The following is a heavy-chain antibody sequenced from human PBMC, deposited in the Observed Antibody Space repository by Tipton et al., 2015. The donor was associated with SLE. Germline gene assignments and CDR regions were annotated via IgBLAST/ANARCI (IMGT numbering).Heavy chain of an antibody. Sequence: GASVSRYYWTWIRQPAGKGLEYIGRIYISGGTNYNPSLDSRVTMSVDTSKSHVSLKLASVTAADTAVYYCARDSPIVAGTFDSWGQGTLVIVS. CDR2: IYISGGT. V-gene: IGHV4-4*07. CDR1: GASVSRYY. D-gene: IGHD5-12*01. J-gene: IGHJ4*02. CDR3: ARDSPIVAGTFDS.